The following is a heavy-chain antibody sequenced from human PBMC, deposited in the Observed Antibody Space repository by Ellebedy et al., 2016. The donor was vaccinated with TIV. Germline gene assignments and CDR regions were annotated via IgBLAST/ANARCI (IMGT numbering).Heavy chain of an antibody. CDR1: GYTFTGYY. Sequence: ASVKVSCXASGYTFTGYYMHWVRQAPGQGLEWMGWINPNSGGTNYAQKFQGRVTMTRDTSISTAYMELSRLRSDDTAVYYCAREVAVAGTKGPYDYWGQGTLVTVSS. CDR3: AREVAVAGTKGPYDY. V-gene: IGHV1-2*02. J-gene: IGHJ4*02. D-gene: IGHD6-19*01. CDR2: INPNSGGT.